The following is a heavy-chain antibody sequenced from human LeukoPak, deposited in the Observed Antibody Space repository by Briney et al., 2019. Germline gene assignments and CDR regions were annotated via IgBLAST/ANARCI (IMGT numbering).Heavy chain of an antibody. V-gene: IGHV3-74*01. Sequence: GGSLRLSCAASGFTLSRPWMHWARPAPGRGRVWVSLINDDETSKGYADSVKGRFTNSRDNAKNTLYLQINSLRAYDTAVYYCVSASTTVPNLVDYWGQGTLVTVSS. CDR2: INDDETSK. D-gene: IGHD2/OR15-2a*01. CDR1: GFTLSRPW. CDR3: VSASTTVPNLVDY. J-gene: IGHJ4*02.